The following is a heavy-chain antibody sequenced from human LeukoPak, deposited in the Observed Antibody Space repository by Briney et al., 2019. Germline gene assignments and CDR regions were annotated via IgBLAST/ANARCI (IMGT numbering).Heavy chain of an antibody. V-gene: IGHV3-9*03. CDR2: ISWNSGSI. Sequence: GGSLRLSCAASGFTVSSKYMSWVRQAPGKGLEWVSGISWNSGSIGYADSVKGRFTISRDNAKNSLYLQMNSLRAEDMALYYCAKANRPLWFGESFFDYWGQGTLVTVSS. CDR3: AKANRPLWFGESFFDY. J-gene: IGHJ4*02. D-gene: IGHD3-10*01. CDR1: GFTVSSKY.